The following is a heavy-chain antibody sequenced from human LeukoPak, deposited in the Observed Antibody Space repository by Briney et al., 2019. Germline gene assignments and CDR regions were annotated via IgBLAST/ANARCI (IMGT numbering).Heavy chain of an antibody. CDR2: INHSGST. CDR1: GGSFSGYY. V-gene: IGHV4-34*01. J-gene: IGHJ3*02. CDR3: ARGRDAFDI. Sequence: SETLSLTCAVYGGSFSGYYWSWIRQPPGKGLVWIGEINHSGSTNYNPSLKSRVTISVDTSKNQFSLKLSSVTAADTAVYYCARGRDAFDIWGQGTMVTVSP.